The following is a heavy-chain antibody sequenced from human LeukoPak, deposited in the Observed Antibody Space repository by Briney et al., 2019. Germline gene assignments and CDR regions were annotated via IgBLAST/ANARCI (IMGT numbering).Heavy chain of an antibody. CDR2: IYYSGST. D-gene: IGHD6-13*01. Sequence: SETLSLTCTVSGGSISSSSYYWGWIRQPPGKGLEWIGSIYYSGSTNYNPSLKSRVTISVDTSKNQFSLKLRSVTAADTAVYYCARVYYSRSYDYWYFDLWGRGTLVTVSS. CDR3: ARVYYSRSYDYWYFDL. J-gene: IGHJ2*01. V-gene: IGHV4-39*07. CDR1: GGSISSSSYY.